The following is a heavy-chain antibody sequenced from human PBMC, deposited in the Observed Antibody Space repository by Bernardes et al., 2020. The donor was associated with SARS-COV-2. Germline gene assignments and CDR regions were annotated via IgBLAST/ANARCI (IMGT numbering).Heavy chain of an antibody. CDR2: IGTAGDT. CDR1: GFTFSSYD. J-gene: IGHJ6*02. V-gene: IGHV3-13*01. D-gene: IGHD3-3*01. CDR3: ARVYPYYDFWSGYYYGMDV. Sequence: GSLRLSCAASGFTFSSYDMHWVRQATGKGLEWVSAIGTAGDTYYPGSVKGRFTISRENAKNSLYLQMNSLRAGDTAVYYCARVYPYYDFWSGYYYGMDVWGQGTTVTVSS.